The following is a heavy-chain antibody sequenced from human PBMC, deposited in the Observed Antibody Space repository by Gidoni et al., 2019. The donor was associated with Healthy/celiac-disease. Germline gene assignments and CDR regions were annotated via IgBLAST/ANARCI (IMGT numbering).Heavy chain of an antibody. CDR2: IYYSGST. Sequence: QVQLQESGPGLVKPPQPLSLTCTVSGGSISSGGYYWSWIRQHPGKGLEWIGYIYYSGSTYYNPSLKSRVTISVDTSKNQFSLKLSSVTAADTAVYYCARGRGIVVVPAAIVWFDPWGQGTLVTVSS. J-gene: IGHJ5*02. D-gene: IGHD2-2*01. V-gene: IGHV4-31*03. CDR3: ARGRGIVVVPAAIVWFDP. CDR1: GGSISSGGYY.